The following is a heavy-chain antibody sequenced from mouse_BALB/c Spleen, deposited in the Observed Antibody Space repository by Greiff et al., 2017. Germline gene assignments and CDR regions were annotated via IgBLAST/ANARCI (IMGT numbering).Heavy chain of an antibody. J-gene: IGHJ4*01. V-gene: IGHV5-17*02. CDR2: ISSGSSTI. CDR1: GFTFSSFG. Sequence: EVQVVESGGGLVQPGGSRKLSCAASGFTFSSFGMHWVRQAPEKGLEWVAYISSGSSTIYYADTVKGRFTISRDNPKNTLFLQMTSLRSEDTAMYYCARWGGYDAMDYWGQGTSVTVSS. CDR3: ARWGGYDAMDY.